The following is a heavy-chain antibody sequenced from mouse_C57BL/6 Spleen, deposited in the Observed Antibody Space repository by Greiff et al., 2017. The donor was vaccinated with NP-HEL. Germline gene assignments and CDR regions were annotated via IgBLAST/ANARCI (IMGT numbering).Heavy chain of an antibody. J-gene: IGHJ2*01. CDR1: GYTFTDYY. CDR3: ARAYGNYVDFDY. D-gene: IGHD2-10*02. Sequence: EVQLQQSGPELVKPGASVKISCKASGYTFTDYYMNWVKQSHGKSLEWIGDINPNNGGTSYNQKFKGKATLTVDKSPSTAYMELRSLTSEDSAVYYCARAYGNYVDFDYWGQGTTLTVSS. V-gene: IGHV1-26*01. CDR2: INPNNGGT.